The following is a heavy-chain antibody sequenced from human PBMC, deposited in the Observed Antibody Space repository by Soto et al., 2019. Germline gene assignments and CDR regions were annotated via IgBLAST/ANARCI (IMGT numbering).Heavy chain of an antibody. CDR1: GFTFTSSA. Sequence: QMQLVQSGPEVKKPGTSVKVSCKASGFTFTSSAVQWVRQARGQRLEWIGWIVVGSGNTNYAQKFQERVTITRDMSTSTAYMELSSLRSEDPAVYYCAADLWIGVMGAEYFQHWGQGTLVTVSS. V-gene: IGHV1-58*01. J-gene: IGHJ1*01. CDR3: AADLWIGVMGAEYFQH. D-gene: IGHD3-10*01. CDR2: IVVGSGNT.